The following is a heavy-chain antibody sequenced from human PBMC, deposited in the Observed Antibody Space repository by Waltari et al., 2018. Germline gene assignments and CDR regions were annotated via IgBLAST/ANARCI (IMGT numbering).Heavy chain of an antibody. Sequence: VQLQESGPGLVKPSETLSLTCTVSGYSISSGYSWGWIRQPPGKGLEWIGSIYHSGSTYYNPSLKSRVTISVDTSKNQFSLKLSSVTAADTAVYYCHYYDSSYYMDVWGKGTTVTVSS. D-gene: IGHD3-22*01. CDR2: IYHSGST. CDR1: GYSISSGYS. CDR3: HYYDSSYYMDV. J-gene: IGHJ6*03. V-gene: IGHV4-38-2*02.